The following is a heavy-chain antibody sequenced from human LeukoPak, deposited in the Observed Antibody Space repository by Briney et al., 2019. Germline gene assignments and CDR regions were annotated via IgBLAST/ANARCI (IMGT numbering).Heavy chain of an antibody. V-gene: IGHV4-4*07. J-gene: IGHJ5*02. D-gene: IGHD5-18*01. CDR1: GDSISSYS. CDR2: IYTSGSN. CDR3: ARGVDTAMVSGGYNWFEP. Sequence: PSETLSLTCSVSGDSISSYSWNWIRQSAGKGLEWIGRIYTSGSNNYNPSLESRVTVSLDTSRNQFSLNLTSVTAADTAVYYCARGVDTAMVSGGYNWFEPWGPGIEVLVSS.